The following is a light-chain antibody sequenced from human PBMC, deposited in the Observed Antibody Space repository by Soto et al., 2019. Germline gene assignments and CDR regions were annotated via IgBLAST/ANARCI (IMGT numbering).Light chain of an antibody. Sequence: EIVLTQSPGTLSLSPGERATLSCRASKSVSSSYLAWYQQKPGQAPRLLIYGASSRATGIPDRFSGSGSGTDFSLTISRLEPEDFAVDYCPRYGSPFTFGPGTKVDIK. J-gene: IGKJ3*01. CDR2: GAS. CDR1: KSVSSSY. CDR3: PRYGSPFT. V-gene: IGKV3-20*01.